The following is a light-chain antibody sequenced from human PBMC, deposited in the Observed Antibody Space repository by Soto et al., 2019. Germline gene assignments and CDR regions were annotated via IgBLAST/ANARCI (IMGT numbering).Light chain of an antibody. CDR3: NSYTNSSAAV. Sequence: QSALTQPASVSGSPGQSITISCAGTRDDIGAYDYVSWYQQHPGNAPKLLVYEVTNRPSGVSDRFSGSKSGNTASLTISGLQAEDEADYYCNSYTNSSAAVFGGGPKVTGL. V-gene: IGLV2-14*01. CDR1: RDDIGAYDY. CDR2: EVT. J-gene: IGLJ2*01.